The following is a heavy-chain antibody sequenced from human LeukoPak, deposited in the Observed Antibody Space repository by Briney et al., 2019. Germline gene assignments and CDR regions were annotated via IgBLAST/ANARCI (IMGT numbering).Heavy chain of an antibody. Sequence: GGSLRLSCAATGFAFSTYNMHWVRQAPGKGLEWVAVISYDGRNENHAESVKGRFTISRDNSKNTLYLQMNTLRTEDTALYYCVREKYCTPTDCLHGRFYFNCWGQGTLVTVSS. J-gene: IGHJ4*02. CDR1: GFAFSTYN. D-gene: IGHD2-8*01. CDR2: ISYDGRNE. V-gene: IGHV3-30*04. CDR3: VREKYCTPTDCLHGRFYFNC.